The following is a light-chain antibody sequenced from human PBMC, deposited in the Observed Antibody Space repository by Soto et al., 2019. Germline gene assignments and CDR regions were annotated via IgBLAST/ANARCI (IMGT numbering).Light chain of an antibody. J-gene: IGKJ2*01. CDR3: QQYGDSPYT. CDR1: QSVSSSY. CDR2: GAS. Sequence: EIVLTQSPGTLSLSPGQRGTLSCRASQSVSSSYLAWYQQKPGQAPRLLIYGASSRATGIPDRFSGSGSGTDFTLTITRLEPEDFAMYYWQQYGDSPYTFGQGTKLESK. V-gene: IGKV3-20*01.